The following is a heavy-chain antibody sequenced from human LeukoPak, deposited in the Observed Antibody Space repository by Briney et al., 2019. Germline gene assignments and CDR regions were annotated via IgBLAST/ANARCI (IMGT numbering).Heavy chain of an antibody. CDR1: GFTFSSYG. Sequence: GGTLRLSCAASGFTFSSYGMNWVRQAPGKGLEWVSGISWNSGSIGYADSVKGRFTISGDNSRNTLFLQMNSLRAEDTAVYYCAHGAMYQLDYWGQGTLVTVSS. V-gene: IGHV3-23*01. D-gene: IGHD2-2*01. CDR3: AHGAMYQLDY. J-gene: IGHJ4*02. CDR2: ISWNSGSI.